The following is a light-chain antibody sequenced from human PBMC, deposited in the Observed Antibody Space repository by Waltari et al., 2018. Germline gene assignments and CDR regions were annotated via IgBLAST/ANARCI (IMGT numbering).Light chain of an antibody. CDR1: SSDVGSYNL. Sequence: QSALTQPASVSGSPGQSITLSCTGTSSDVGSYNLVSWYQHHPGKAPKVMIYEGSERPSGVSNRFSGSKSGNTASLTISGLQAEDEADYYCCSYAGSSPSVVFGGGTKLTVL. CDR3: CSYAGSSPSVV. CDR2: EGS. J-gene: IGLJ2*01. V-gene: IGLV2-23*01.